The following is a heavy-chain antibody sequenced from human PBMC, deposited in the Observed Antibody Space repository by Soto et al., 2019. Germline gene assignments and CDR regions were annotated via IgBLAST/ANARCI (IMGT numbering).Heavy chain of an antibody. CDR3: ARGHVVRGRAFDP. D-gene: IGHD3-10*01. Sequence: GASVKVSCKASGYTFTGYYMHWVRQAPGQGPEWMGWINPNSGGTNYAQKFQGRVTMTRDTSISTAYMELSRLRSDDTAVYYCARGHVVRGRAFDPWGQGTLVTVSS. V-gene: IGHV1-2*02. J-gene: IGHJ5*02. CDR1: GYTFTGYY. CDR2: INPNSGGT.